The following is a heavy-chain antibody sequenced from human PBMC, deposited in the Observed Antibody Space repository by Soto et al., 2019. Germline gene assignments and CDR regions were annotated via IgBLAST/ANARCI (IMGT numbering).Heavy chain of an antibody. CDR3: ARGRSSWASSDY. D-gene: IGHD6-13*01. J-gene: IGHJ4*02. V-gene: IGHV4-34*01. Sequence: PSETLSLTCAVYGGSFSGYYWSWIRQPPGKGLEWIGEINHSGSTNYNPSLKSRVTISVDTSKNQFSLKLSSVTAADTAVYYCARGRSSWASSDYWGQGPLVTVSS. CDR2: INHSGST. CDR1: GGSFSGYY.